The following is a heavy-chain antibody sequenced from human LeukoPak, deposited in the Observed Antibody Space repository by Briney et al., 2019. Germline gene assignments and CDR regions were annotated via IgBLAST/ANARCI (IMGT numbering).Heavy chain of an antibody. V-gene: IGHV3-23*01. Sequence: GGSLRLSCAASGFTSSDSAMSWVRQAPGKGLEWVSGIIASGGSTYYAESVKGRFTISRDNSKNTLYLQMNSLRAEDTALYYCAEDNSLGGYSPYWGQGTLVTVSS. D-gene: IGHD2-21*01. J-gene: IGHJ4*02. CDR1: GFTSSDSA. CDR2: IIASGGST. CDR3: AEDNSLGGYSPY.